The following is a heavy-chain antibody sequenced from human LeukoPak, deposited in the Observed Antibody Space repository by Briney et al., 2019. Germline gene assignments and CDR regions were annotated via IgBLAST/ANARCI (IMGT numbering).Heavy chain of an antibody. V-gene: IGHV4-61*02. D-gene: IGHD2-2*01. CDR3: ARDSTSSPRFDP. CDR2: IHPSGST. J-gene: IGHJ5*02. Sequence: SETLSLTCTVSGGPLSSGTYQWSWIRQPAGMGLEWIGRIHPSGSTNYNPSLKSRVTISVDTSKNQFSLKLSSVTAADTAVYYCARDSTSSPRFDPWGQGTLVTVSS. CDR1: GGPLSSGTYQ.